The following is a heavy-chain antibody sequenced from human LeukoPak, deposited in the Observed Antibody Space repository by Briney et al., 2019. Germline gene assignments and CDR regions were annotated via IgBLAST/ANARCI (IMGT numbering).Heavy chain of an antibody. D-gene: IGHD4-17*01. CDR2: VSDSGRTR. J-gene: IGHJ6*02. CDR3: ARTLYDYDYAYYYGMDV. Sequence: GGSLRLSCAVSGFTFSDYYMTWIRQAPGKGLEWISDVSDSGRTRDYADSVKGRFTVSKDNARNSLYLQMNSLRADDTAVYYCARTLYDYDYAYYYGMDVWGQGTTVTVSS. CDR1: GFTFSDYY. V-gene: IGHV3-11*01.